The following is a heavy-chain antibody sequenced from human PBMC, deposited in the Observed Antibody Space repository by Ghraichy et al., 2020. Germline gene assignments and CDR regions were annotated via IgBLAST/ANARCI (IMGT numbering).Heavy chain of an antibody. CDR3: AKDDLTVVVASTPYYFDS. Sequence: GGSLRLSCAASGFTFSSYAMSWGRQAPGKGLEWVSAISGSGGSTYYADSVKGRFTISRDNSKNTLYLQMNSLRAEDTAVYYCAKDDLTVVVASTPYYFDSWGQGTLVTVSS. D-gene: IGHD2-15*01. CDR1: GFTFSSYA. J-gene: IGHJ4*02. CDR2: ISGSGGST. V-gene: IGHV3-23*01.